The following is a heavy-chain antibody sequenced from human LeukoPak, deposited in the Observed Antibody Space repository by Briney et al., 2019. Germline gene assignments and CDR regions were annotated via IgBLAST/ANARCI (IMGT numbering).Heavy chain of an antibody. CDR3: AKARWPPVPDTD. J-gene: IGHJ4*02. Sequence: QPGGSLRLSCAASGFTFSSYAMSWVRQAPGKGLEWVSGISRPGGSTYYTDSVKGRFTISRDNSKNTLYLQMNSLRADDTAIYYCAKARWPPVPDTDWGQGTLVTVSS. D-gene: IGHD1-14*01. V-gene: IGHV3-23*01. CDR2: ISRPGGST. CDR1: GFTFSSYA.